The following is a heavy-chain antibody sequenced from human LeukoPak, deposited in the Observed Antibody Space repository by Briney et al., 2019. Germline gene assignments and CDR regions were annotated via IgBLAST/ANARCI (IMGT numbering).Heavy chain of an antibody. Sequence: PGGSLRLSCATSGFALSSHWMTWVRQVPGRGPEWVANVNRDGSETYYLDSVKGRFTISKDNAKNSLYLQMNSLRAEDTAVYYCARGSYSEQWLVKASYGMDVWGQGTTVTVSS. V-gene: IGHV3-7*01. CDR3: ARGSYSEQWLVKASYGMDV. CDR1: GFALSSHW. J-gene: IGHJ6*02. CDR2: VNRDGSET. D-gene: IGHD6-19*01.